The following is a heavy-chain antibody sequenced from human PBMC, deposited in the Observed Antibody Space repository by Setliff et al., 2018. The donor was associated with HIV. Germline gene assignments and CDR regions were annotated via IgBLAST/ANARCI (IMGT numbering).Heavy chain of an antibody. Sequence: KSSETLSLTCTVSGGSISSTSYYWGWIRQPPGTGLEWIGSLSSSGNTYYNPSLKSRVTTSVDTPKNQFSLKLNSVTAADTAVYYCVRENDLLDAFDSWGQGTMVTVSS. J-gene: IGHJ3*02. CDR3: VRENDLLDAFDS. CDR2: LSSSGNT. D-gene: IGHD1-1*01. CDR1: GGSISSTSYY. V-gene: IGHV4-39*02.